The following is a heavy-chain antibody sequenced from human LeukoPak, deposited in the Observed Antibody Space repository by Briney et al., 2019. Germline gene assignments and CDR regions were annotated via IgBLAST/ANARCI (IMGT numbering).Heavy chain of an antibody. CDR1: GFTFSSYA. Sequence: GGSLRLSCAASGFTFSSYAMSWVRQAPGKGLEWVSAISGSGGSTYYADCVKGRFTISRDNSKNTLYLQMNSLRAEDTAVYYCAKDGWFGELADWGQGTLVTVSS. CDR2: ISGSGGST. CDR3: AKDGWFGELAD. D-gene: IGHD3-10*01. V-gene: IGHV3-23*01. J-gene: IGHJ4*02.